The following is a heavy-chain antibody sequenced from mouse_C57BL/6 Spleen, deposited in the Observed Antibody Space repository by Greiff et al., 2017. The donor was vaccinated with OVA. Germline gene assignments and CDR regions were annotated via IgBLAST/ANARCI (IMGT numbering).Heavy chain of an antibody. CDR1: GYTFTDYN. J-gene: IGHJ2*01. V-gene: IGHV1-18*01. Sequence: VQLKESGPELVKPGASVKIPCKASGYTFTDYNMDWVKQSHGKSLEWIGDINPNNGGTIYNQKFKGKATLTVDKSSSTAYMELRSLTSEDTAVYYCARSITTVVATPYFDYWGQGTTLTVSS. CDR2: INPNNGGT. CDR3: ARSITTVVATPYFDY. D-gene: IGHD1-1*01.